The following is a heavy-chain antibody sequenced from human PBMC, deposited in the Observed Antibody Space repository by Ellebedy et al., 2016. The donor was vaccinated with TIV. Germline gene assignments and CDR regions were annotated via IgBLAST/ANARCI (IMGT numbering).Heavy chain of an antibody. CDR1: GYSISSGYY. V-gene: IGHV4-38-2*02. J-gene: IGHJ6*02. Sequence: SETLSLXXTVSGYSISSGYYWGWIRQPPGKGLEWIGSIYHSGSTYYNPSLKSRVTISVDTSKNQFSLKLSSVTAADTAVYYCARRSCRYCSSTSRYYYYGMDVWGQGTTVTVSS. CDR2: IYHSGST. CDR3: ARRSCRYCSSTSRYYYYGMDV. D-gene: IGHD2-2*01.